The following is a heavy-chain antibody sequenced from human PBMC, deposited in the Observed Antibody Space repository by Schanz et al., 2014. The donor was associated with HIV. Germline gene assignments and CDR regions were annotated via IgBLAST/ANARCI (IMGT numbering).Heavy chain of an antibody. V-gene: IGHV3-30*03. CDR1: GFNFNSYG. J-gene: IGHJ4*02. CDR2: MSYDGTKK. Sequence: QEQLVASGGGVVQPGRSLRLSCVASGFNFNSYGMHWVRQAPGKGLEWVAVMSYDGTKKHYADSVKGRFTISRDNSKNTLYLQMNSLRAEDTAVYFCARGPAGETGTCRWGQGTLVTVSS. CDR3: ARGPAGETGTCR. D-gene: IGHD1-7*01.